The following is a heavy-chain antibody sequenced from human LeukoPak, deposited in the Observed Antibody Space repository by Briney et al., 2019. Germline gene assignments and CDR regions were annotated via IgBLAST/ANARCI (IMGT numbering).Heavy chain of an antibody. D-gene: IGHD3/OR15-3a*01. J-gene: IGHJ6*03. CDR3: ARLGFWTGYIYSYYYMDV. CDR2: IYTNGST. CDR1: GDSISSNS. Sequence: SETLSLTCTVSGDSISSNSWSWIRQPPGKGQEWIGYIYTNGSTSYNPSLKSRVSISVDTSKNQFSLNLSSVTAADTAVYYCARLGFWTGYIYSYYYMDVWGKGTTVTVSS. V-gene: IGHV4-4*09.